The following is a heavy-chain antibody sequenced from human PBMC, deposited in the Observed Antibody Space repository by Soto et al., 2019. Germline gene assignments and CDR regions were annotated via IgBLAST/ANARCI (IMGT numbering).Heavy chain of an antibody. V-gene: IGHV3-9*01. CDR3: PKDPLSGGTYYSSSLAV. CDR1: GFTFDEYA. J-gene: IGHJ6*03. D-gene: IGHD1-1*01. Sequence: EVQLVESGGGLVQPGGSLRLSCAVSGFTFDEYAMHWVRQAPGKGLEWVSGISWNSGSVGYANSVKGRFTISRDNAKNSWYLKMTSLGAEEPPLYSCPKDPLSGGTYYSSSLAVGAKGPRSPSP. CDR2: ISWNSGSV.